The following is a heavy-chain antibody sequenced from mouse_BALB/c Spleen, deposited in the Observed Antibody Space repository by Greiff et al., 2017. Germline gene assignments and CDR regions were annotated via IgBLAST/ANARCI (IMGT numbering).Heavy chain of an antibody. J-gene: IGHJ1*01. Sequence: VQLQQSGPALVKPGASVKMSCKASGYTFTSYYIHWVKPRPGQGLEWIGWIYPGDGSTKYNEKFKGKTTLTADKSSSTAYMLLSSLTSEDSAIYFCARRREVHWYFDVWGAGTTVTVSS. V-gene: IGHV1S56*01. CDR2: IYPGDGST. D-gene: IGHD2-14*01. CDR3: ARRREVHWYFDV. CDR1: GYTFTSYY.